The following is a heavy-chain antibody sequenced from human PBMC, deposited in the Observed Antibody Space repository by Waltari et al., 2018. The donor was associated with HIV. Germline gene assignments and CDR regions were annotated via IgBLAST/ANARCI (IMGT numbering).Heavy chain of an antibody. CDR1: GVNLHLLN. D-gene: IGHD1-26*01. V-gene: IGHV3-30*02. CDR3: AKDGAPGRDAIFDS. J-gene: IGHJ3*01. Sequence: QVHLVESGGAVVQPGGALVLPCTASGVNLHLLNIHWVRQAPGRGLEWVAGVRYDGSHDYYGDSVKGRFTISRDNSKNAIFLEMTILRLEDTAKYYCAKDGAPGRDAIFDSWGQGTLVTV. CDR2: VRYDGSHD.